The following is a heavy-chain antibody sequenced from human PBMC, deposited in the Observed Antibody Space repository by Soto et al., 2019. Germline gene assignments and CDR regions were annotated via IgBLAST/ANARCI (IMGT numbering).Heavy chain of an antibody. CDR3: AHLDRVDYGRKFDY. Sequence: QITLKESGPTLVKPTQTLTLTCTSSGFSLSTSGVGVGWIRQPPGKALEWLALIYWDDDKRYSPSLKSRLTPTKDAPKNQVVLTMTNMDPVDTATYVCAHLDRVDYGRKFDYWGQGTLVTVSS. J-gene: IGHJ4*02. CDR2: IYWDDDK. D-gene: IGHD4-17*01. CDR1: GFSLSTSGVG. V-gene: IGHV2-5*02.